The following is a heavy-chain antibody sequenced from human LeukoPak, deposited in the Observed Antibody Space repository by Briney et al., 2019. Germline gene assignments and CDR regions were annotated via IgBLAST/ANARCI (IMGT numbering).Heavy chain of an antibody. D-gene: IGHD5-18*01. CDR1: SGSFSGYY. Sequence: SETLSLTCAVYSGSFSGYYWSWIRQPPGKGLEWIGEINHSGSTNYNPSLKSRVTISVDTSKNQFSLKLSSVTAADTAVYYCARALRGYSYRPDYWGQGTLVTVSS. CDR2: INHSGST. J-gene: IGHJ4*02. CDR3: ARALRGYSYRPDY. V-gene: IGHV4-34*01.